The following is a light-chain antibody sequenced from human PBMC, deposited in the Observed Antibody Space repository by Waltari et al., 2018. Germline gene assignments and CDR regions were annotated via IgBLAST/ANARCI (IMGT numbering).Light chain of an antibody. V-gene: IGKV3-20*01. CDR2: GAS. Sequence: EIVLTQSPGTLSLSPGERATLSCRASQSVSSSYLAWYQQKLGQAPRLLIYGASSRATGIPDRFSGSGSGTDFTLIISRLEPEDFAVYYCQQYGSSPWTFGQGTKVEIK. J-gene: IGKJ1*01. CDR3: QQYGSSPWT. CDR1: QSVSSSY.